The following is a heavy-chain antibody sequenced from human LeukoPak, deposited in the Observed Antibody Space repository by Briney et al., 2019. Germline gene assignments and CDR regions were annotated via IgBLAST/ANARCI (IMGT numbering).Heavy chain of an antibody. V-gene: IGHV1-18*01. Sequence: ASVKVSCKASGYTFTSYGISWVRQAPGQGLEWMGWISAYNGNTNYAQKLQGRVTMTTDTSTSTAYMELRSLRSDDTAVYYCARGEATVITPGWGYWGQGTLVTVSS. CDR1: GYTFTSYG. CDR2: ISAYNGNT. J-gene: IGHJ4*02. D-gene: IGHD4-23*01. CDR3: ARGEATVITPGWGY.